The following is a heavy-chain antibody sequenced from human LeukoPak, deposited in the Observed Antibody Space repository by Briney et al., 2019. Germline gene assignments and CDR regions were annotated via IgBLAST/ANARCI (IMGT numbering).Heavy chain of an antibody. CDR2: IYYSGST. Sequence: SQTLSLTCTVSGGSISSGGYYWSWIRQHPGKGLEWIGYIYYSGSTYYNPSLKSRVTISVDTSKNQFSLKLSSVTAADTAVYYCARVWGCSSTSCYEGTFDYWGQGTLVTVSS. V-gene: IGHV4-31*03. CDR3: ARVWGCSSTSCYEGTFDY. D-gene: IGHD2-2*01. CDR1: GGSISSGGYY. J-gene: IGHJ4*02.